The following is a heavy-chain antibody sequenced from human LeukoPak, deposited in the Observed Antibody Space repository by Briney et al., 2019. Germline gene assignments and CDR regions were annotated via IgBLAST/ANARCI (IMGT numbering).Heavy chain of an antibody. CDR3: ARSPDIVVVPAADYQNWFDP. V-gene: IGHV1-2*02. D-gene: IGHD2-2*01. Sequence: RASVKVSCKASGYTFTGYYMHWVRQAPGQGLEWMGWINPNSGGTNYAQKFQGRVIMTRDTSISTAYMELSRLRSDDTAVYYCARSPDIVVVPAADYQNWFDPWGRGTLVTVSS. CDR1: GYTFTGYY. CDR2: INPNSGGT. J-gene: IGHJ5*02.